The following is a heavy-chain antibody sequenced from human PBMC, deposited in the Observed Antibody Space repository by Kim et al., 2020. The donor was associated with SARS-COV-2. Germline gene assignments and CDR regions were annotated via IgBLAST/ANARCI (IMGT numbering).Heavy chain of an antibody. D-gene: IGHD3-10*01. V-gene: IGHV3-64D*09. CDR3: VKAHYASGYFDY. Sequence: YYAGSVKGRFILSRDNSKNTLYLQMSRLSSEDTALYYCVKAHYASGYFDYWGQGTLVTVSS. J-gene: IGHJ4*02.